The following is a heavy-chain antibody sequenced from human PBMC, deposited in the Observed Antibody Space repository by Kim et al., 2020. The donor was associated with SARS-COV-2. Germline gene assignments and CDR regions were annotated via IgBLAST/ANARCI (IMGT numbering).Heavy chain of an antibody. Sequence: GGSLRLSCAASGFTFSSYAMSWVRQAPVKGLEWVSAFISSGSGTYYADSVKGRFTISRDNSKNTLYLQMNNLRAEDTAVYYCAKEDGSSSGHYWGQGTLVTVSS. CDR1: GFTFSSYA. CDR3: AKEDGSSSGHY. D-gene: IGHD6-6*01. J-gene: IGHJ4*02. V-gene: IGHV3-23*01. CDR2: FISSGSGT.